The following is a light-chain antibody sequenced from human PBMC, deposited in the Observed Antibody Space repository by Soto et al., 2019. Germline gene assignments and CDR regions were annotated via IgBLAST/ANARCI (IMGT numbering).Light chain of an antibody. V-gene: IGKV3-15*01. J-gene: IGKJ1*01. CDR2: GAS. CDR1: QSVSAN. CDR3: QHYDNWPPGT. Sequence: EIVMTQSPATLSVSPGERVTLSCRASQSVSANLSCHQQKPGQATRLLIYGASTRATGIPARFSGGGSGTEFTLTISSLQSEDFSVYYCQHYDNWPPGTFGQGTKVEIK.